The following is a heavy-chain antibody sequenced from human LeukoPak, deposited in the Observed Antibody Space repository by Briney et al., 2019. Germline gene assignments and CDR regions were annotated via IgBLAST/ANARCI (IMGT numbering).Heavy chain of an antibody. CDR3: ATVRQWLVRGYFQH. V-gene: IGHV1-24*01. CDR1: GWRLTELF. J-gene: IGHJ1*01. CDR2: FDPEEGET. Sequence: ASVNVSCKLSGWRLTELFIQWVRQAAGRGREGMGGFDPEEGETIYAQKFQGRVTMTEDTSTDTAYMELSSLRSEDTAVYYCATVRQWLVRGYFQHWGQGTLVTVSS. D-gene: IGHD6-19*01.